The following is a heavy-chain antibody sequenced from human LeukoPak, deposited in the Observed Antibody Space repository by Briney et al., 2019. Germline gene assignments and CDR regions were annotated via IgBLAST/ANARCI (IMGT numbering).Heavy chain of an antibody. V-gene: IGHV3-7*01. CDR1: GFTFSGYW. CDR3: ASSSCGGDCSYYFDY. D-gene: IGHD2-21*01. Sequence: GGSLRLSCAASGFTFSGYWIHWVRQAPGKGLEWVANIKQDGSEKYYVDSVKGRFTISRDNAKNSLNLQMNSLRAEDTAVYYCASSSCGGDCSYYFDYWGQGTLVTVSS. CDR2: IKQDGSEK. J-gene: IGHJ4*02.